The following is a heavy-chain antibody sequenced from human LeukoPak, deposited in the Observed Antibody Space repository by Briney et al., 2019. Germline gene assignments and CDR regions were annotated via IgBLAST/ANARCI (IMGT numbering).Heavy chain of an antibody. V-gene: IGHV3-30*02. CDR2: IRYDGSNK. J-gene: IGHJ4*02. CDR1: GFTFSSYG. Sequence: PGGSLRLSCAASGFTFSSYGMHWVRQAPGKGLEWVAVIRYDGSNKYYADSVKGRFTISRDNSKNTLYLQMNSLRAEDTAVYYCAKGDRSYPFDYWGQGTLVTVSS. CDR3: AKGDRSYPFDY. D-gene: IGHD1-26*01.